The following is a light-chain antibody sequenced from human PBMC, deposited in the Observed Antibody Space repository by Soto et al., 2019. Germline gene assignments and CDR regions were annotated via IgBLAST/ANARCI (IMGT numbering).Light chain of an antibody. CDR1: SGYSNYK. V-gene: IGLV9-49*01. CDR2: VGTGGIVG. CDR3: GADHGSGSNFVYV. J-gene: IGLJ1*01. Sequence: QSVLTQPPSASASPGASVTLTCTLSSGYSNYKVDWYQQRPGKGPRFVMRVGTGGIVGSKGDGIPDRFSVLGSGLNRYLTIKNIQEEDESDDYCGADHGSGSNFVYVFGTGTKVTVL.